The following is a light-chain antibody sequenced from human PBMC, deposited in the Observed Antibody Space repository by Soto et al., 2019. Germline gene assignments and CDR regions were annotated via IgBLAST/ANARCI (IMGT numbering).Light chain of an antibody. Sequence: EIVMTQSPATLSVSPGERATLSCRASQSVSSNLAWYQQKPGQAPRLLIYGASTRATGITARFSGSGSGTEFTLTISSLQSEDFAVYYCQQYNNWQRTFGQGTKVEIK. V-gene: IGKV3-15*01. J-gene: IGKJ1*01. CDR2: GAS. CDR3: QQYNNWQRT. CDR1: QSVSSN.